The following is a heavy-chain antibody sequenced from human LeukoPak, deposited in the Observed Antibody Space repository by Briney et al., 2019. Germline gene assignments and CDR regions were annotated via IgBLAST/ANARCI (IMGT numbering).Heavy chain of an antibody. CDR2: IYYSGST. V-gene: IGHV4-39*07. CDR1: GGSISSSSYY. D-gene: IGHD3-22*01. CDR3: ARWTPTMIVVAPLEAAWDAFDI. J-gene: IGHJ3*02. Sequence: PSETLSLTCTVSGGSISSSSYYWGWIRQPPGKGLEWIGSIYYSGSTYYNPSLKSRVTISVDTSKNQFSLKLSSVTAADTAVYYCARWTPTMIVVAPLEAAWDAFDIWGQGTMVTVSS.